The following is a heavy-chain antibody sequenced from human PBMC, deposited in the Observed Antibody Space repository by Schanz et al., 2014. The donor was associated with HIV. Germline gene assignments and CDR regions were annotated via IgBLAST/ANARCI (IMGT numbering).Heavy chain of an antibody. CDR2: ISAYNGKT. Sequence: QVQLVQSGAEVKKPGASVKVSCKASGYIFTSNGISWVRQAPGQGLEWMGWISAYNGKTNYARKVQGRVTMTTDTSTTTAYMELRSLRSDDTAVYYCASGRFDTVIWWGDAFLIWGRGTMVTVSS. D-gene: IGHD5-18*01. CDR3: ASGRFDTVIWWGDAFLI. J-gene: IGHJ3*02. CDR1: GYIFTSNG. V-gene: IGHV1-18*01.